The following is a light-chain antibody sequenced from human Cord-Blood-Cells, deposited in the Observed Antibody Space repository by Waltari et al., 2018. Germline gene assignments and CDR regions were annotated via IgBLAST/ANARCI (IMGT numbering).Light chain of an antibody. V-gene: IGLV2-23*01. CDR3: CAYAGRSTLV. CDR1: SSDVGSYNL. CDR2: EGS. Sequence: QSALTQPASVSGSPGQSITISCTGTSSDVGSYNLVSWYQQHPGKAPKLMIYEGSKRPSGFPNRFAASKSSTTAAWRISGLQAEDEADYYGCAYAGRSTLVFGGRTKLTV. J-gene: IGLJ3*02.